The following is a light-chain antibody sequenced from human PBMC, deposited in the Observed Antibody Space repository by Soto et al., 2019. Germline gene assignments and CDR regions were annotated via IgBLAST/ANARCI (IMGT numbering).Light chain of an antibody. V-gene: IGKV3-20*01. CDR3: QQYGSSPPT. CDR1: QSASSSY. J-gene: IGKJ1*01. CDR2: GAS. Sequence: DIVLTQSPGTLSLSPGERATLSCRASQSASSSYLAWYQQRPGQAPRLLIYGASSRATGIPDRFSGSGSGTDFTLTISRLEPEDFAVYYCQQYGSSPPTFGQGTKVDIK.